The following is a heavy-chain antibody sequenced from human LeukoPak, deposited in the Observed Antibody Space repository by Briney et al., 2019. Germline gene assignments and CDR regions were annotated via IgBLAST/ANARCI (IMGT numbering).Heavy chain of an antibody. CDR3: ARDEIGGYDFKGWFDP. CDR1: GYTFTSYA. J-gene: IGHJ5*02. CDR2: INAGNGNT. Sequence: GASVKVSCKASGYTFTSYAMHWVRQAPGQRLKWMGWINAGNGNTKYSQKFQGRVTITRDTSASTAYMELSRLRSDDTAVYYCARDEIGGYDFKGWFDPWGQGTLVTVSS. V-gene: IGHV1-3*01. D-gene: IGHD5-12*01.